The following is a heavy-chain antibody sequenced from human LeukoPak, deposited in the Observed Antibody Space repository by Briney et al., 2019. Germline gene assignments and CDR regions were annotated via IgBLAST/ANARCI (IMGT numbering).Heavy chain of an antibody. CDR2: THSGGNT. CDR3: ARDRPFGGVIDGMDV. V-gene: IGHV3-53*01. D-gene: IGHD3-16*02. J-gene: IGHJ6*02. Sequence: PGGSLRLSCAASGLSVSSSYMSWVRQAPGQGLEWVSVTHSGGNTYYGDSVKGRFFTSRDSSENTLYLQMNSLTAEDTAVYYCARDRPFGGVIDGMDVWGQGTTVTVSS. CDR1: GLSVSSSY.